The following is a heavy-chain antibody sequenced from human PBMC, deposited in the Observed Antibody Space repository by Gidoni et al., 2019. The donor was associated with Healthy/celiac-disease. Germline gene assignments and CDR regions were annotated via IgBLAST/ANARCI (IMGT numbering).Heavy chain of an antibody. CDR2: IKQDGSEK. D-gene: IGHD1-26*01. Sequence: EVQLVESGGGLVQPGGSLRLSCAASGFTFSSYWMSWVRQAPGKGLEWVANIKQDGSEKYYVDSVKGRFTISRDNAKNSLYLQMNSLRAEDTAVYYCAREGGSYYDVHYFDYWGQGTLVTVSS. CDR3: AREGGSYYDVHYFDY. V-gene: IGHV3-7*03. CDR1: GFTFSSYW. J-gene: IGHJ4*02.